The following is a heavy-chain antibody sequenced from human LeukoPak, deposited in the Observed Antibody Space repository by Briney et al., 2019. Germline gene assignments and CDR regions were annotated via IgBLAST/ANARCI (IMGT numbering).Heavy chain of an antibody. CDR2: IKQDGSEK. CDR1: GFTFSSYW. Sequence: GGSLRLSCAASGFTFSSYWMSWVRQAPGKGLEWVANIKQDGSEKYYVDSVKGRFTISRDNAKNSLYLQMNSLRAEDTAVYYCARVSSNWTNYFDYWGQGTLVTVSS. J-gene: IGHJ4*02. D-gene: IGHD6-13*01. CDR3: ARVSSNWTNYFDY. V-gene: IGHV3-7*01.